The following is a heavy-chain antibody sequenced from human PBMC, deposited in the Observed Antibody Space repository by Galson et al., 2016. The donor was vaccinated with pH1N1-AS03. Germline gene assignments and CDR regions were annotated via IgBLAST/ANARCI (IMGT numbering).Heavy chain of an antibody. J-gene: IGHJ4*02. CDR1: GDSISGNNYY. CDR2: IYWHDDK. CDR3: AHRFYGSGASFFDF. D-gene: IGHD3-10*01. Sequence: TLSLTCTVSGDSISGNNYYWVWIRQPPGKALEWLGMIYWHDDKRYNPSLQNRLTLTQGVSKSEVVLQMTNVDPEDTATYYCAHRFYGSGASFFDFWGQGIVVVVS. V-gene: IGHV2-5*01.